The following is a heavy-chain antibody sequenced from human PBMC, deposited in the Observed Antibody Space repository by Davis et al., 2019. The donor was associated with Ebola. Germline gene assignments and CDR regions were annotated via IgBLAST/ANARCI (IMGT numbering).Heavy chain of an antibody. D-gene: IGHD6-13*01. CDR3: ARGRIAAAGTVSIYYYGMDV. J-gene: IGHJ6*02. V-gene: IGHV1-46*01. CDR2: INPSGGST. Sequence: AASVKVSCKASGYTFTSYYMHWVRQAPGQGLEWMGIINPSGGSTSYAQKFQGRVTMTRDTSTSTVYMELSSLRSEDTAVYYCARGRIAAAGTVSIYYYGMDVWGQGTTVTVSS. CDR1: GYTFTSYY.